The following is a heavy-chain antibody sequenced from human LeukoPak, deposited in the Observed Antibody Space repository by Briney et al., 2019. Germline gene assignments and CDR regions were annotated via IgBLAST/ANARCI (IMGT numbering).Heavy chain of an antibody. J-gene: IGHJ4*02. CDR2: ISSNGGSR. CDR3: VKDHANRAWSYYFDY. V-gene: IGHV3-64D*06. D-gene: IGHD2-2*01. CDR1: GFTFSSYA. Sequence: PGGSLRLSCSASGFTFSSYAMHWVRQAPGKGLEYVSAISSNGGSRYYADSVKGRFTISRDNSKNTLNLQRSRLRAEDTAVYYCVKDHANRAWSYYFDYRGQGTLVTVSS.